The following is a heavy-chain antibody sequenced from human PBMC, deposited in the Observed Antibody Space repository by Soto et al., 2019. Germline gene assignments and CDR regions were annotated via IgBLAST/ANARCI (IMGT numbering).Heavy chain of an antibody. Sequence: QVQLVQSGAVVKKPGSSVEVSCKASGGTFNGYGISWVRQAPGQGLEWMGGTVPVFDTSKYAPRFQGRVTITADKSTSTAYMELSSVRSEDTAIYFCARGVSNSGASYTGTSAYDLWGQGTLVIVSS. V-gene: IGHV1-69*06. CDR3: ARGVSNSGASYTGTSAYDL. CDR2: TVPVFDTS. J-gene: IGHJ3*01. CDR1: GGTFNGYG. D-gene: IGHD3-10*01.